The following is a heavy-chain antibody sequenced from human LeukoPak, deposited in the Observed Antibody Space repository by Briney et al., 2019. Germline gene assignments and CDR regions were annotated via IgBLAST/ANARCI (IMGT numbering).Heavy chain of an antibody. Sequence: ASVKVSCKAAGYSFTTHGITWVRQAPGQGLEWMGVINPSGGSTSYAQKFQGRVTMTRDTSTSTVYMELSSLRSEDTAVYYCARDDNGDNWFDPWGQGTLVTVSS. V-gene: IGHV1-46*01. J-gene: IGHJ5*02. D-gene: IGHD4-17*01. CDR2: INPSGGST. CDR1: GYSFTTHG. CDR3: ARDDNGDNWFDP.